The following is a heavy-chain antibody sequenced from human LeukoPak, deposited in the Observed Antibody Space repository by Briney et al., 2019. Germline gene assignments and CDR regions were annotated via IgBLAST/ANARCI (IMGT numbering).Heavy chain of an antibody. CDR1: GFTFSTYS. CDR2: IGSGGVYT. D-gene: IGHD5-12*01. V-gene: IGHV3-21*01. J-gene: IGHJ6*02. CDR3: ARGAAIYSGMDV. Sequence: SGGSLRLSCAASGFTFSTYSMNWVRQAPGKGLEWVSSIGSGGVYTNYADSVKGRFTISRDNAKNSLYLQMNSLRAEDTAVYYCARGAAIYSGMDVWGQGTTVTVSS.